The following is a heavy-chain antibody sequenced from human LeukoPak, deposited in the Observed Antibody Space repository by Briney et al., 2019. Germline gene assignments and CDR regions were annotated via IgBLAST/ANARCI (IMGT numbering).Heavy chain of an antibody. D-gene: IGHD2-2*01. Sequence: SVKVSCKASGGTFSSYAISWVRQAPGQGLEWMGGIIPIFGTANYAQKFQGRVTITSDESTSTAYMELSSLRSEDTAVYYCARSDTAGEYQLLSAFDIWGQGTMVTVSS. CDR2: IIPIFGTA. V-gene: IGHV1-69*13. J-gene: IGHJ3*02. CDR1: GGTFSSYA. CDR3: ARSDTAGEYQLLSAFDI.